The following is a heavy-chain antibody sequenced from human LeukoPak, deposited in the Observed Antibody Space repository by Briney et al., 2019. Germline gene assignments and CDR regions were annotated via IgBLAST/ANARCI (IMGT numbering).Heavy chain of an antibody. CDR3: ARIRGSGSYADY. J-gene: IGHJ4*02. CDR1: GSTFSSYS. V-gene: IGHV3-21*01. Sequence: GRSLRLSCAASGSTFSSYSMNWVRQAPEKGLEWVSSITSSSSYIYYTDSVKGRFNNSRDNAKNSLYLQMNSLRAEDTAVYYCARIRGSGSYADYWGQGTLVTVSS. CDR2: ITSSSSYI. D-gene: IGHD3-10*01.